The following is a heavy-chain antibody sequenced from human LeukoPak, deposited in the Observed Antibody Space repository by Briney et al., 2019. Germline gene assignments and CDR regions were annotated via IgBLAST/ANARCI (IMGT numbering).Heavy chain of an antibody. CDR2: IRRDGRDE. V-gene: IGHV3-30*02. D-gene: IGHD4-23*01. J-gene: IGHJ4*02. Sequence: GGSLRLSCAASGFTFSSYGMHWVRQAPGKELEWVAFIRRDGRDEDYAASVKGRFTVSRDNSRNTLYLQMNGLRPEDTALYYCAKDRDGGNFFFDYWGQGTLVTVSS. CDR3: AKDRDGGNFFFDY. CDR1: GFTFSSYG.